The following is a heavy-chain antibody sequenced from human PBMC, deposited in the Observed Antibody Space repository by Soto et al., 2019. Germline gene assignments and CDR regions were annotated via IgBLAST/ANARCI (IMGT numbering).Heavy chain of an antibody. Sequence: LSLTCTVSGGSISSYYWSWIRQPAGKGLEWIGRIYTSGSTNYNPSLKSRVTMSVDTSKNQFSLKLSSVTAADTAVYYCARGLYLGYSSGSYYYYGMDVWGQGTTVTVSS. CDR2: IYTSGST. V-gene: IGHV4-4*07. J-gene: IGHJ6*02. D-gene: IGHD6-19*01. CDR3: ARGLYLGYSSGSYYYYGMDV. CDR1: GGSISSYY.